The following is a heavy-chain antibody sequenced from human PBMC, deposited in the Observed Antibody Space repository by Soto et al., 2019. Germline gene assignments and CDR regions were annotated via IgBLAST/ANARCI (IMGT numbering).Heavy chain of an antibody. V-gene: IGHV1-58*02. Sequence: GASVKVSCKASGYTFTSYAMHWVRQAPGQRLEWIGWIIAGSGNTKYAQKFQERVTITRDMSTSTAYMELSSLRSEDTAVYYCAAARTYYDYIWGSLGSAFDIWGQGTMVTVSS. J-gene: IGHJ3*02. CDR1: GYTFTSYA. CDR2: IIAGSGNT. CDR3: AAARTYYDYIWGSLGSAFDI. D-gene: IGHD3-16*01.